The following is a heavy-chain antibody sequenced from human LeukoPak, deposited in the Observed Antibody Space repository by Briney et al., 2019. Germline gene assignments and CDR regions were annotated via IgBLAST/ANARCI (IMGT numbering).Heavy chain of an antibody. D-gene: IGHD3-22*01. CDR3: TTGLIVVISTFDY. Sequence: PGGSLRLSCAASGFTFTDAWMSWVRQAPGKGLEWVARIKSKTDGGTRDYATRVRGRFTSSRDDSKNTLYLQMNSLKTDDTAVYYCTTGLIVVISTFDYWGQGTPVTVSS. J-gene: IGHJ4*02. CDR1: GFTFTDAW. V-gene: IGHV3-15*01. CDR2: IKSKTDGGTR.